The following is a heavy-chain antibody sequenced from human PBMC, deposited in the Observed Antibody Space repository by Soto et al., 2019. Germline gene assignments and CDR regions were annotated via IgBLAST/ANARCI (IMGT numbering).Heavy chain of an antibody. CDR1: GFTFNTYA. D-gene: IGHD3-9*01. CDR3: FL. J-gene: IGHJ4*02. CDR2: ISSNGGST. V-gene: IGHV3-64D*06. Sequence: GGSLRLSCATSGFTFNTYAMHWFRQAPGKGLKYVSPISSNGGSTCYADSVKGRFTISRDNSKNTLYLQMSSLLRYFDWLLLLFLWGQGTLVTVSS.